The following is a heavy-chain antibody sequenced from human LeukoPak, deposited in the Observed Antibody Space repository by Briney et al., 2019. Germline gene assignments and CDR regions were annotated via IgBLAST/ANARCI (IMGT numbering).Heavy chain of an antibody. CDR3: AKSNYFDSGGYYFFDY. V-gene: IGHV3-23*01. Sequence: GGSLRLSCTASGFTFSSYAMTWVRQAPGKGLEWVSGISVSGGSTNYADSVKGRFTISRDNSKNTLYLQMNSLRAEDTAVYYCAKSNYFDSGGYYFFDYWGQGTLVTVSS. CDR1: GFTFSSYA. D-gene: IGHD3-22*01. CDR2: ISVSGGST. J-gene: IGHJ4*02.